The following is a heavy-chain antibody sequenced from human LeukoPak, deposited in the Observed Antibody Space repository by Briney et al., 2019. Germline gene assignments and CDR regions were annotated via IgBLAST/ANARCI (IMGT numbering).Heavy chain of an antibody. CDR3: ARERQWGIVDY. V-gene: IGHV3-23*01. J-gene: IGHJ4*02. D-gene: IGHD3-16*01. Sequence: GSLRLSCAASGFTFSSYVMSWVRQAPGKGLEWVSAIRGSGGSANYADSVKGRFTISRDNSKNTLYLQMNSLRAEDTAVYYCARERQWGIVDYWGQGTLVTVSS. CDR1: GFTFSSYV. CDR2: IRGSGGSA.